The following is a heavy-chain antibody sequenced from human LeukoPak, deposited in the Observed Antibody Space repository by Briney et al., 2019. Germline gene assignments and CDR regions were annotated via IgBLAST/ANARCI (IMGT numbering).Heavy chain of an antibody. CDR2: IYYSGSS. V-gene: IGHV4-59*08. CDR1: GGSISSYY. Sequence: SESLSLTCTVSGGSISSYYWSWIRQPPGKGLEWMGYIYYSGSSNYNPSLKSRFTISVDTSKNQFSLKLSSVTAADTAVYYCARLYYDILPGYWIFDYRGQGTLVTVSS. CDR3: ARLYYDILPGYWIFDY. J-gene: IGHJ4*02. D-gene: IGHD3-9*01.